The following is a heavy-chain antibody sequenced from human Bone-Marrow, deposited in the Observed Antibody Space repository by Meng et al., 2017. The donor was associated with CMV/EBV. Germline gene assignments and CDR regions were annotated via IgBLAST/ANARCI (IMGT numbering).Heavy chain of an antibody. J-gene: IGHJ6*01. Sequence: GESLKISCAASGFTFTSYWMHWVRQAPGKGLVWVSRINSDGSSTSYADSVKGRFTISRDNAKNTLYLQMNSLRAEDTAVYYCARDLAYSSSFAYYYYYGMDVWGQGPTVTGYS. CDR3: ARDLAYSSSFAYYYYYGMDV. CDR1: GFTFTSYW. V-gene: IGHV3-74*01. D-gene: IGHD6-6*01. CDR2: INSDGSST.